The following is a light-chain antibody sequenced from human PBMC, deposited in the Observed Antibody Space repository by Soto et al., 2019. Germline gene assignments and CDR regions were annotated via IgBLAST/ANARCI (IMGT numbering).Light chain of an antibody. CDR2: EGS. J-gene: IGLJ2*01. V-gene: IGLV2-23*01. Sequence: QSALTHPASVSGSPGQSITISCTGTSSDVGSYNLVSWYQQHPGKAPKLMIYEGSKRPSGVSNRFSGSKSGNTASLTISGLQAEDEADYYCCSYAGSSPVFGGGTKLTVL. CDR1: SSDVGSYNL. CDR3: CSYAGSSPV.